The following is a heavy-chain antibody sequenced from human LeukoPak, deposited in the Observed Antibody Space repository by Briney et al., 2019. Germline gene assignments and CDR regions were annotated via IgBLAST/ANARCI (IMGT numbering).Heavy chain of an antibody. J-gene: IGHJ4*02. CDR1: GFTSSSYW. CDR2: IKQDGSEK. Sequence: GGSLRLSCAASGFTSSSYWMSWVRQAPGKGLEWVANIKQDGSEKYYVDSVKGRFTISRDNAKNSLYLQMNSLRAEDTAVYYCARALSGSYGYWGQGTQVTVSS. CDR3: ARALSGSYGY. V-gene: IGHV3-7*01. D-gene: IGHD1-26*01.